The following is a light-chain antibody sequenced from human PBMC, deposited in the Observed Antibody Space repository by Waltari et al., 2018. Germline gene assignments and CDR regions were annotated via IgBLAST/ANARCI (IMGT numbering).Light chain of an antibody. J-gene: IGKJ4*01. Sequence: ETVMTQTPVSLSVTPGQPASMSCKSSQGLLESDGKTYLHWYLQKPGQSPQLLIYDVSSRFSGVPDRFSGSGSGTDFTLRISRVEAEDVGVYYCMQGIHLPLTFGGGTKVEMK. V-gene: IGKV2-29*02. CDR1: QGLLESDGKTY. CDR3: MQGIHLPLT. CDR2: DVS.